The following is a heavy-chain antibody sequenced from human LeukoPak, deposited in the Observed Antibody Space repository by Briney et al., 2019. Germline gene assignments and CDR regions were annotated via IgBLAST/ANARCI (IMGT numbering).Heavy chain of an antibody. D-gene: IGHD3-10*01. Sequence: PGGSLRLSCAASGFTFSSSAMSWVRQAPGKGLEWVSAISNNGGYTYYADSVQGRFTISRDNSKSTMCLQMNSLRAEDTAVYYCAKEGGSGSYVVYWGQGTLVTVSS. V-gene: IGHV3-23*01. CDR2: ISNNGGYT. CDR1: GFTFSSSA. CDR3: AKEGGSGSYVVY. J-gene: IGHJ4*02.